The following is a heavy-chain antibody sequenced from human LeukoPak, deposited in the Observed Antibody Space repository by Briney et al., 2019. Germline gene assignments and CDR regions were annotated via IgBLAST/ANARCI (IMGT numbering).Heavy chain of an antibody. Sequence: ASVKVSCKASGYTFTGYYMHWVRQAPGQGLEWMGWINPNSGDTNYAQKFQDRVTMTRDTSISTAYMELSRLRSDDTAVYYCARGGGLIAWVPFDYWGQGTLVTVSS. D-gene: IGHD2-8*01. CDR1: GYTFTGYY. CDR2: INPNSGDT. J-gene: IGHJ4*02. V-gene: IGHV1-2*02. CDR3: ARGGGLIAWVPFDY.